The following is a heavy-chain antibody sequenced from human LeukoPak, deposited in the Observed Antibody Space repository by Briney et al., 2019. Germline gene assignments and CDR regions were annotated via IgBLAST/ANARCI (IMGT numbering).Heavy chain of an antibody. V-gene: IGHV3-48*01. CDR2: ISGSSAAI. CDR1: GFSFSNYA. D-gene: IGHD6-13*01. J-gene: IGHJ6*03. CDR3: ARDPSRGYNYYSYMDV. Sequence: PGGSLRLSCAASGFSFSNYAMNWVRQAPGKGLEWVSYISGSSAAIYYADSVEGRFTISRDKAKNSLNLQMNSLRAEDTAVYYCARDPSRGYNYYSYMDVWGKGTTVTVSS.